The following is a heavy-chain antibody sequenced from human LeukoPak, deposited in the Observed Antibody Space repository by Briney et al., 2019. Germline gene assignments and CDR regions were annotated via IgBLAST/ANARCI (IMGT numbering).Heavy chain of an antibody. Sequence: GESLKISCKGSGYNFSSHWIGWVRQVPGKGLEWMGIIYPGDSDTRYSPSFQGQVTISTDRSISTAYLQWSSLKASDTAMYYCARRGDILTGSDYWGQGTLVTVPS. CDR2: IYPGDSDT. D-gene: IGHD3-9*01. J-gene: IGHJ4*02. V-gene: IGHV5-51*01. CDR3: ARRGDILTGSDY. CDR1: GYNFSSHW.